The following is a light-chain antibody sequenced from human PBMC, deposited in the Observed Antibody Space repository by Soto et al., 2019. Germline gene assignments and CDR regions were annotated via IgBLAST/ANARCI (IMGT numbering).Light chain of an antibody. Sequence: DIQMTQSPSTLSASVGDRVTITCRASQTISSWLAWYQQKPGKAPKLLIYKASTLKSGVPSRFSGSGSGTEFTLTISSLQPGDSATYYCQQYNSYSPTFGQGTKVDIK. CDR3: QQYNSYSPT. V-gene: IGKV1-5*03. J-gene: IGKJ1*01. CDR2: KAS. CDR1: QTISSW.